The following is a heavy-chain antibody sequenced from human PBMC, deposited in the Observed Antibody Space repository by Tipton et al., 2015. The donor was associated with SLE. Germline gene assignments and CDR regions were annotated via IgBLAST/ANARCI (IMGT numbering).Heavy chain of an antibody. CDR1: GFTVSSNY. D-gene: IGHD3-22*01. CDR3: ARDYYDSALGAFDM. J-gene: IGHJ3*02. CDR2: IYSGGSA. Sequence: SLRFSCAASGFTVSSNYMSWVRQAPGKGLEWVSVIYSGGSAYHADSVKGRFTISRDIFRNTLYLQMNSLRSEDTAVYYCARDYYDSALGAFDMWGQGTMVTVSS. V-gene: IGHV3-66*02.